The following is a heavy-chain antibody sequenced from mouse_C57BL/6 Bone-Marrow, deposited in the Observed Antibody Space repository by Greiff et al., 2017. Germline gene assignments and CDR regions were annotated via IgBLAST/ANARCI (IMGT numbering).Heavy chain of an antibody. CDR2: IDPSDSYT. CDR1: GYTFTSYW. CDR3: ARDGYYFDY. J-gene: IGHJ2*01. V-gene: IGHV1-69*01. Sequence: QQSCKASGYTFTSYWMHWVKQRPGQGLEWIGEIDPSDSYTNYNQKFKGKSTLTVDKSSSTAYMQLSSLTSEDSAVYYCARDGYYFDYWGQGTTLTVSS.